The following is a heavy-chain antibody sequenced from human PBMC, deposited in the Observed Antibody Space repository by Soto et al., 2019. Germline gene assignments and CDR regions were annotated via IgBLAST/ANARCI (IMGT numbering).Heavy chain of an antibody. V-gene: IGHV3-11*01. CDR2: ISISGTTI. CDR1: GFTLSDYY. CDR3: ARFRGDGYYNF. D-gene: IGHD3-9*01. Sequence: QVQLVESGGGLVKPGGSLRLSCAASGFTLSDYYMTWIRQAPGKGLEWVSDISISGTTIHYADSVRGRFTISRDNAKNSLWLQVNTLRAEDTAVYYWARFRGDGYYNFWGQGTLVTVSS. J-gene: IGHJ4*02.